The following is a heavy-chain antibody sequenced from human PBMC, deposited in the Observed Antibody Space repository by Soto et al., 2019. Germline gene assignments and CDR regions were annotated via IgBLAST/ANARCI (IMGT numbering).Heavy chain of an antibody. J-gene: IGHJ4*02. CDR1: GFTFSTYS. CDR2: INTASYI. Sequence: EVLLVESGGGLVKPGGSLRLSCAAPGFTFSTYSMNWVRQAPGKGLEWVSSINTASYIYYADSVKGRFTISRDDAKNSLYLQMNSLRDEDTAVYYCAREGGYCNGGGCRYFDYWGQGTLVTVSS. V-gene: IGHV3-21*01. D-gene: IGHD2-15*01. CDR3: AREGGYCNGGGCRYFDY.